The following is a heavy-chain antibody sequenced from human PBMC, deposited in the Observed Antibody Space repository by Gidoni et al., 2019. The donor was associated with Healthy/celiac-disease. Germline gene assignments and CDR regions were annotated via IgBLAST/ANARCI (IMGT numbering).Heavy chain of an antibody. CDR1: GLPFSSYA. J-gene: IGHJ4*02. CDR2: ISGSGGST. D-gene: IGHD3-10*01. CDR3: AKGGYYGSGSYSFDY. Sequence: EVQLLESGGGLVQPGGSLRLSCAASGLPFSSYAMSWVRQAPGKGLGWVSAISGSGGSTYYADSVKGRLTISRDNSKNTLYLQMNSLRAEDTAVYYCAKGGYYGSGSYSFDYWGQGTLVTVSS. V-gene: IGHV3-23*01.